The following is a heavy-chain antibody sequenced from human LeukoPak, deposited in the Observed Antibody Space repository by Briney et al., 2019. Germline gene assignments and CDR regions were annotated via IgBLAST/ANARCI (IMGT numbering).Heavy chain of an antibody. V-gene: IGHV3-30*03. J-gene: IGHJ6*03. CDR1: GFTFSSYG. CDR3: VRGGYSYGWDYYYYIDV. D-gene: IGHD5-18*01. CDR2: ISYDGSNK. Sequence: PGRSLRLSCAASGFTFSSYGMHWVRQAPGKGLEWVGVISYDGSNKFYADSVKGRFTISRDNSKNTLYLQMNSLRAEDTAVYYCVRGGYSYGWDYYYYIDVWGKGTTVTVSS.